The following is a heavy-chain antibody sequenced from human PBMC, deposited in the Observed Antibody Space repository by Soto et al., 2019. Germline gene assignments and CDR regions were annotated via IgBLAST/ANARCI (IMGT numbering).Heavy chain of an antibody. Sequence: QITLKESGPTLVKPTQTLTLTCTFSGFSLSTTGVGVGWIRQPPGKALEWLALNYWDDDKRYSPSLESRLTXTMXTSKNQVVLTMTNMDPADTATYYCTRRGSGYNFDYWGQGILVTVSS. V-gene: IGHV2-5*02. CDR1: GFSLSTTGVG. J-gene: IGHJ4*02. CDR3: TRRGSGYNFDY. D-gene: IGHD5-12*01. CDR2: NYWDDDK.